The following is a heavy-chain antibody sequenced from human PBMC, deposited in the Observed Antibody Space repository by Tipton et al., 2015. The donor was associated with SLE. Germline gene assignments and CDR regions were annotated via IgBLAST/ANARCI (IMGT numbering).Heavy chain of an antibody. CDR3: ARPQARRGPFDS. D-gene: IGHD3-10*01. J-gene: IGHJ4*02. Sequence: TLSLTCTVSGGSMSSSDCYWGWVRQSPGRGLEWIGSRCYTGSTYYNPSLESRVTMSVDASKNQFSLRLSSVTAADTAIYYCARPQARRGPFDSWGQGTLITVSS. V-gene: IGHV4-39*07. CDR2: RCYTGST. CDR1: GGSMSSSDCY.